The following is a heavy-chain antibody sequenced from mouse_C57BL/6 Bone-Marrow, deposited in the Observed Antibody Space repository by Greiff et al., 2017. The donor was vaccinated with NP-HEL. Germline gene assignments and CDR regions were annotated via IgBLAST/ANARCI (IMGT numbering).Heavy chain of an antibody. D-gene: IGHD1-1*02. CDR1: GYTFTSYW. CDR3: ARCYGYWDFDV. CDR2: IDPSDSYT. J-gene: IGHJ1*03. V-gene: IGHV1-50*01. Sequence: QVQLKQPGAELVKPGASVKLSCKASGYTFTSYWMQWVKQRPGQGLEWIGEIDPSDSYTNYNQKFKRKATLTVDTSSSTAYMQLSSLTSEDSAVYYCARCYGYWDFDVWGTGATVTVAS.